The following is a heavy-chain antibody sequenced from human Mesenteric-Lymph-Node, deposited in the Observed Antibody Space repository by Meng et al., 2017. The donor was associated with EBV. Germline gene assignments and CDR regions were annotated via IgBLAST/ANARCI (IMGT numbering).Heavy chain of an antibody. CDR1: GGSVSSGSHY. Sequence: QVEVPDAGPGLVTTSETLPLTCTGSGGSVSSGSHYWSWVRQPAGKELEWIGYIYSSGSTTYNPSLKSRLTISLHTSNNQFSLKLSSVTAADTAVYYCARGNLGEVPDYWGQGTLVTVSS. V-gene: IGHV4-61*01. CDR2: IYSSGST. J-gene: IGHJ4*02. CDR3: ARGNLGEVPDY. D-gene: IGHD1-26*01.